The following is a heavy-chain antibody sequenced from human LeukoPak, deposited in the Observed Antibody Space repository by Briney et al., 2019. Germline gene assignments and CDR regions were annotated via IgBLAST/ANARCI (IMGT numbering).Heavy chain of an antibody. D-gene: IGHD5-12*01. CDR2: IGYDGSNK. V-gene: IGHV3-33*01. CDR3: ATDRGYSGYVLVPRKADY. CDR1: GFTFSNYG. Sequence: GGSLRLSCAAPGFTFSNYGMHWVGQAPGRGLEGVAAIGYDGSNKYYEDSVKGRFTISRDNSKNTLYLQMNSLRVADKAVYYCATDRGYSGYVLVPRKADYWGQGTLVTVSS. J-gene: IGHJ4*02.